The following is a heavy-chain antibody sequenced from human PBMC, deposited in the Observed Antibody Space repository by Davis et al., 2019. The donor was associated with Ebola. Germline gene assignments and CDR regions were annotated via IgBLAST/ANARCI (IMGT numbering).Heavy chain of an antibody. Sequence: GWSLRLSCAASGFTVSSNYMSWVRQAPGKGLEWVSSISSSSSYIYYADSVKGRFTISRDNAKNSLYLQMNSLRAEDTAVYYCARWNSGWFHDYWGQGTLVTVSS. CDR1: GFTVSSNY. J-gene: IGHJ4*02. CDR2: ISSSSSYI. D-gene: IGHD6-19*01. CDR3: ARWNSGWFHDY. V-gene: IGHV3-21*01.